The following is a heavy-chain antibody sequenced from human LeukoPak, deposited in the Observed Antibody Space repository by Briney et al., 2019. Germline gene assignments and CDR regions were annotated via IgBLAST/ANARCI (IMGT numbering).Heavy chain of an antibody. V-gene: IGHV1-8*02. CDR3: ARGGGYCSSTSCSVDFGY. Sequence: ASVKVSCKASGGTFSSYAINWVRQATGQGLEWMGWMNPNSGNTGYAQKFQGRVTMTRNTSISTAYMELSSLRSEDTAVYYCARGGGYCSSTSCSVDFGYWGQGTLVTVSS. J-gene: IGHJ4*02. CDR2: MNPNSGNT. D-gene: IGHD2-2*03. CDR1: GGTFSSYA.